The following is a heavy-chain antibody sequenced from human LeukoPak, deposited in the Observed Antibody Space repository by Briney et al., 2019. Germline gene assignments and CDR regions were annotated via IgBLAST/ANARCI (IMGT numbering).Heavy chain of an antibody. V-gene: IGHV3-21*01. CDR1: GFPFNSHH. D-gene: IGHD2-15*01. J-gene: IGHJ4*02. CDR3: ARDKGSD. Sequence: GGSLRLSCAASGFPFNSHHMNWVRQALGKGLEWVSSISSSSTYIYYADSVKGRFTISRDNAKNSLYLQMNSLRAEDTAVYYCARDKGSDWGQGTLVTVSS. CDR2: ISSSSTYI.